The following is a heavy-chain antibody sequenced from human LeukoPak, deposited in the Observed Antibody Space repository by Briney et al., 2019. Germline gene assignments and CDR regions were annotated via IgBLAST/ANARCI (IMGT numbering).Heavy chain of an antibody. CDR2: ISYDGSNK. CDR1: GITFSSYG. J-gene: IGHJ5*02. D-gene: IGHD5-12*01. CDR3: AKKSGGYSGYDYISWFDP. V-gene: IGHV3-30*18. Sequence: GGSLRLSCAASGITFSSYGMHWVRQAPGKGLEWVAVISYDGSNKYYADSVKGRFTISRDNSKNTLYLQMNSLRAEDTAVYYCAKKSGGYSGYDYISWFDPWGQGTLVTVSS.